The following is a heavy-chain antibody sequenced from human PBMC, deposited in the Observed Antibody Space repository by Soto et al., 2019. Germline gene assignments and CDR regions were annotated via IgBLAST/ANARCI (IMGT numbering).Heavy chain of an antibody. CDR3: AKRADLYYGEDH. J-gene: IGHJ4*02. CDR2: ITGSGGNT. V-gene: IGHV3-23*01. CDR1: GFTFSSCA. Sequence: GGSLRLSCTASGFTFSSCAMNWVRQAPGKGLEWVSVITGSGGNTFYADSVKGRFTISRDNSKNTLYLQMSGLRAEDTAIYYCAKRADLYYGEDHWGQGTLVTVSS. D-gene: IGHD4-17*01.